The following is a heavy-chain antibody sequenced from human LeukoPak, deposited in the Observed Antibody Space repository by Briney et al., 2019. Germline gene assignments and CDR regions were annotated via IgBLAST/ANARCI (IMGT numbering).Heavy chain of an antibody. J-gene: IGHJ4*02. CDR3: ARHMYTSSWTNFDF. V-gene: IGHV4-59*08. Sequence: ASETLSLTCTVSGGSISGYYWSWIRQPPGKGLEWIGYIYYSGSTNYNPSLQSRVTISVDTSQNQFSLKLSSVTAADTAVYYCARHMYTSSWTNFDFWGQGTLVTVSS. CDR1: GGSISGYY. D-gene: IGHD6-13*01. CDR2: IYYSGST.